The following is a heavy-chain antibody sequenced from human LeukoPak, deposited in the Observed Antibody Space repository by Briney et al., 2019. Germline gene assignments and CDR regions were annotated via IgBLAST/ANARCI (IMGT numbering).Heavy chain of an antibody. D-gene: IGHD3-3*01. J-gene: IGHJ4*02. CDR2: IKLDGSEK. CDR1: GFTFGKYW. CDR3: ARDQYDTWSRRGNFDS. V-gene: IGHV3-7*03. Sequence: GGSLRLSCVASGFTFGKYWMSWVRQAPGKGLEWVANIKLDGSEKNYVDSVKGRFTISRDNTKNSLYLQMNSLRVEDTAVFYCARDQYDTWSRRGNFDSWGQGTLVIVSS.